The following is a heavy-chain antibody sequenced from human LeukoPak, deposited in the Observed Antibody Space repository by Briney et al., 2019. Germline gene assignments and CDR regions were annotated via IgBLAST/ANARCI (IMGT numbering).Heavy chain of an antibody. CDR2: ISSSSSYI. Sequence: GGSLRLSCAASGFTFSSYSMNWVRQAPGKGLEWVSSISSSSSYIYYADSVKGRFTISRDNAKNSLYLQMNSLRAEDTAVYYCAKGCTKYSSSWYEDYFDYWGQGTLVTVSS. J-gene: IGHJ4*02. CDR3: AKGCTKYSSSWYEDYFDY. D-gene: IGHD6-13*01. V-gene: IGHV3-21*04. CDR1: GFTFSSYS.